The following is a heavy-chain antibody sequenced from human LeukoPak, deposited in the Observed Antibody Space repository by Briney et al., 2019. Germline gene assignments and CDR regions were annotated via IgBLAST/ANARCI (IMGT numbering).Heavy chain of an antibody. D-gene: IGHD2-2*01. Sequence: SETLSLTCTVSGGSISSYYWSWIRQPPGKGLEWIGYIYYSGSTYYNPSLKSRVTISVDTSKNQFSLKLSSVTAADTAVYYCAREGCSSTSCYHTVEPYYYYMDVWGKGTTVTVSS. V-gene: IGHV4-59*12. CDR1: GGSISSYY. CDR3: AREGCSSTSCYHTVEPYYYYMDV. CDR2: IYYSGST. J-gene: IGHJ6*03.